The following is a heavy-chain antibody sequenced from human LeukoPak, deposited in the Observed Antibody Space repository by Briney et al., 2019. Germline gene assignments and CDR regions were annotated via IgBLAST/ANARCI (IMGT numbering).Heavy chain of an antibody. Sequence: ASVKVSCKASGYTFTGYYIHWLRQAPGQGLEWKGWINPNNGATNYAQKFQGRITMTRDTSITTAYMELSSLRSDDTAIYYCARDVVVVVGASRSNFYFYMDVWGKGTTVTVSS. CDR2: INPNNGAT. D-gene: IGHD2-15*01. CDR1: GYTFTGYY. J-gene: IGHJ6*03. V-gene: IGHV1-2*02. CDR3: ARDVVVVVGASRSNFYFYMDV.